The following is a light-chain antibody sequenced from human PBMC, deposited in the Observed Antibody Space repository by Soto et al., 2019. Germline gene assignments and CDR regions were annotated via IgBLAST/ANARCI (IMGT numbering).Light chain of an antibody. V-gene: IGKV3-11*01. J-gene: IGKJ4*01. CDR1: QSISSS. Sequence: EIVLIQSPVTLPLSPGERATPSCRASQSISSSLAWYQQNPGQAPRLLIFDASNRATGIPVRFSGSGSGTDVTLTISSLEPDDFTVYYCQQHSDWPLNFGGGTRVEI. CDR2: DAS. CDR3: QQHSDWPLN.